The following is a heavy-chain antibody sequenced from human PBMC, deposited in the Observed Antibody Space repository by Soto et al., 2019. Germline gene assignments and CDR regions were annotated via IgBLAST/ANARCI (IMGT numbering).Heavy chain of an antibody. Sequence: GGSLILSCAAAGFTFSSYSMNWVRQAPGKGPEWVSYISSSSSTIYYADSVKGRFTISRDNAKNSLYLQMNSLRAEDTAVYYCARGAYLNWFDPWGQGTLVTVSS. CDR3: ARGAYLNWFDP. CDR2: ISSSSSTI. CDR1: GFTFSSYS. V-gene: IGHV3-48*01. J-gene: IGHJ5*02.